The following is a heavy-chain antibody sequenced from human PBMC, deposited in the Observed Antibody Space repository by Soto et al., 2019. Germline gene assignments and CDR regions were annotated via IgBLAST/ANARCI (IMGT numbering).Heavy chain of an antibody. D-gene: IGHD3-10*01. CDR1: GYSFTPYG. Sequence: QVQLVQSGPEVKKPGASVKVSCKASGYSFTPYGIAWVRQAPGQGLEWMGWISTHNGNTKYEQKVQDRLTMTTATSTTTPYMERRSLRSDDTAMYYGARTLGSSGFDYWGQGTLVAVSS. CDR3: ARTLGSSGFDY. CDR2: ISTHNGNT. J-gene: IGHJ4*02. V-gene: IGHV1-18*01.